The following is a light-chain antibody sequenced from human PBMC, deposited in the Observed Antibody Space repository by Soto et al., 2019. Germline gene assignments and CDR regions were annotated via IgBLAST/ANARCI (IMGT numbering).Light chain of an antibody. Sequence: DIQMTQSPSTLSASLGDRGTSTCRASQSIMSCFALYQHKPGKAPNLLIYKASSLESGAPSRFTGSGSGTEFTLTISSLQPEDFATYYCQQANSYPWTFGQGT. CDR3: QQANSYPWT. J-gene: IGKJ1*01. CDR1: QSIMSC. CDR2: KAS. V-gene: IGKV1-5*03.